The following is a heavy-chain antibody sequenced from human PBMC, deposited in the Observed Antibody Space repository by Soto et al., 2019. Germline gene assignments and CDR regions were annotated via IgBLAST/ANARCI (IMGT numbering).Heavy chain of an antibody. Sequence: ASVKVSCKASGYTFTGYYMHWVRQAPGQGLEWMGWINPNSGGTNYAQKFQGWVTMTRDTSISTAYMELSWLRSDDTAVYYCARYDSSGVYYFDYWGQGTLVTVSS. J-gene: IGHJ4*02. D-gene: IGHD3-22*01. V-gene: IGHV1-2*04. CDR3: ARYDSSGVYYFDY. CDR2: INPNSGGT. CDR1: GYTFTGYY.